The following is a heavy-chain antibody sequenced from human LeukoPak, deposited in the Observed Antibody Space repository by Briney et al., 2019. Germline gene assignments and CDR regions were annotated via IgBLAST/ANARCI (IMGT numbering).Heavy chain of an antibody. CDR3: ARATPIQNYDSSIDGWFDP. J-gene: IGHJ5*02. CDR2: INHSGST. CDR1: GGSFSGYY. Sequence: SETLSLTCAVYGGSFSGYYWSWIRQPPGKGLEWIGEINHSGSTNYNPSLKSRVTISVDTSKNQFSLKLSSVTAADTAVYYCARATPIQNYDSSIDGWFDPWGRGTLVTVSS. D-gene: IGHD3-22*01. V-gene: IGHV4-34*01.